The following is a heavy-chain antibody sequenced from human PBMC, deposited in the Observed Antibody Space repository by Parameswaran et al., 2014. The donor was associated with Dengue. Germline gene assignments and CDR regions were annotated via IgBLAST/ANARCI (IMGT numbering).Heavy chain of an antibody. V-gene: IGHV3-23*01. CDR2: ISWNSGSI. CDR3: AKGRWYSGSYFDY. Sequence: WIRQPPGKGLEWVSSISWNSGSIGYADSVKGRFTISRDNSKNTLYLQMNSLRAEDTAVYYCAKGRWYSGSYFDYWGQGTLVTVSS. J-gene: IGHJ4*02. D-gene: IGHD1-26*01.